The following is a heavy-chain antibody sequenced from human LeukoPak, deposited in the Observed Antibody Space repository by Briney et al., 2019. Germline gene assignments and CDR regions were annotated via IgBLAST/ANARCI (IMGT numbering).Heavy chain of an antibody. J-gene: IGHJ4*02. CDR1: GFKFSSFS. V-gene: IGHV3-48*04. Sequence: PGGSLRLSCAASGFKFSSFSMGWVRQAPGKGLEWLSYITSTSSATYYADSLQGRFTISRDNAKNSLYLQINSLRADDTAVHYCARAIASYGDSAYWGQGTLVTVSS. CDR3: ARAIASYGDSAY. D-gene: IGHD5-18*01. CDR2: ITSTSSAT.